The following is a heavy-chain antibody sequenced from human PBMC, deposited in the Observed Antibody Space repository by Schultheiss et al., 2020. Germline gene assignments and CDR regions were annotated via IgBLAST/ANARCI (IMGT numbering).Heavy chain of an antibody. CDR1: GGTFSSYA. V-gene: IGHV1-69*04. CDR3: ARLTYYYDSSGYSPSPNYFDY. D-gene: IGHD3-22*01. J-gene: IGHJ4*02. Sequence: SVKVSGKASGGTFSSYAISWVRQAPGQGLEWMGRIIPILGIANYAQKLQGRVTMTTDTSTSTAYMELRSLRSDDTAVYYCARLTYYYDSSGYSPSPNYFDYWGKGTLV. CDR2: IIPILGIA.